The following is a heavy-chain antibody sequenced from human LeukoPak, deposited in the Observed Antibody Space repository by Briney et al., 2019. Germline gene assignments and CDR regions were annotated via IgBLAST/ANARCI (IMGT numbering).Heavy chain of an antibody. CDR1: GFTVSSNY. V-gene: IGHV3-66*01. CDR3: ARGLDYYGSGSLDY. Sequence: GGSLRLSCAASGFTVSSNYMSWVRQAPGKGLEWVSVIYSGGSTYYADSVKGRFTISRDNSKNTLYLQMNTLRAEDTAVYYCARGLDYYGSGSLDYWGQGTLVTVSS. CDR2: IYSGGST. J-gene: IGHJ4*02. D-gene: IGHD3-10*01.